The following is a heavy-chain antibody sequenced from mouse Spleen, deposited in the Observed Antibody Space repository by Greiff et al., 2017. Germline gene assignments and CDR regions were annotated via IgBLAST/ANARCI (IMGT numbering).Heavy chain of an antibody. Sequence: EVQLQQSGAELMRPGASVKLSCTASGFNIKDDYMHWVKQRPEQGLEWIGWIDPENGDTEYASKFQGKATITADTSSNTAYLQLSSLTSEDTAVYYCTTGYDSYWYFDVWGAGTTVTVSS. CDR1: GFNIKDDY. D-gene: IGHD2-2*01. J-gene: IGHJ1*01. CDR3: TTGYDSYWYFDV. CDR2: IDPENGDT. V-gene: IGHV14-4*01.